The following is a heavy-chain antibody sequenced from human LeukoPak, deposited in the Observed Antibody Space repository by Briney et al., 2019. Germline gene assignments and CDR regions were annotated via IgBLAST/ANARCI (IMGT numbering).Heavy chain of an antibody. CDR2: IRYDGTNK. Sequence: GGSLRLSCAASGFTFSNYGMHWVRQAPGKGLEWVAFIRYDGTNKHSADSVKGRFTISRDNSKSTLYLQMNSLRAEDTAVYYCAKDRPYYYDSSGPADYWGQGTLVTVSS. J-gene: IGHJ4*02. V-gene: IGHV3-30*02. CDR3: AKDRPYYYDSSGPADY. CDR1: GFTFSNYG. D-gene: IGHD3-22*01.